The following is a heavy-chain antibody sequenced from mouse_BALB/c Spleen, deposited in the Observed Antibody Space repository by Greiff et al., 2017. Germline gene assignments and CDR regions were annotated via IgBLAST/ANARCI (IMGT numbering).Heavy chain of an antibody. V-gene: IGHV5-17*02. J-gene: IGHJ4*01. Sequence: EVKLVESGGGSVQPGGSRKLSCAASGFTFSSFGMHWVRQAPEKGLEWVAYISSGSSTIYYADTVKGRFTISRDNPKNTLFLQMTSLRSEDTAMYYCASNWDYAMDYWGQGTSVTVSS. CDR3: ASNWDYAMDY. CDR2: ISSGSSTI. CDR1: GFTFSSFG. D-gene: IGHD4-1*02.